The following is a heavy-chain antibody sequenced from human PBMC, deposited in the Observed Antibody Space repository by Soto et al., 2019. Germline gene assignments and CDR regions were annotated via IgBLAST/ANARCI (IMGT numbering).Heavy chain of an antibody. J-gene: IGHJ4*02. CDR1: GFTFSSYW. CDR3: VRDRSGSYLEGFDY. D-gene: IGHD1-26*01. V-gene: IGHV3-7*01. Sequence: EVQLVESGGGLVHLGGSRRLSCAASGFTFSSYWMTWVRQAPGKGLEWVANIKHDGSEKYYVDSLKGRFTISRDNARNSVFLEMKSLRAEDTAVYSCVRDRSGSYLEGFDYWGQGTLVTVSS. CDR2: IKHDGSEK.